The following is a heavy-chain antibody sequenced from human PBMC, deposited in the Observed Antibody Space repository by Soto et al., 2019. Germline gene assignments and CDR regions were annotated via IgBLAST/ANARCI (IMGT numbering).Heavy chain of an antibody. CDR1: GFSLTTSGMG. CDR2: IYWDDDK. J-gene: IGHJ3*02. CDR3: AYSPSYYSDSRRQKAGGFDI. V-gene: IGHV2-5*02. D-gene: IGHD3-22*01. Sequence: QITLKESGPTLVKPTQTLTLTCTFSGFSLTTSGMGVAWIRQPPGKALEWLALIYWDDDKRYSPSLKNRLTITKDPSKNQVVLPVTNMEAVDTATDYCAYSPSYYSDSRRQKAGGFDIWGQGTLVTVSS.